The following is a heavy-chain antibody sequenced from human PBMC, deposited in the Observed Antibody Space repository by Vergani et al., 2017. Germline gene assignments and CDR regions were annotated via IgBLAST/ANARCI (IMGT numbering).Heavy chain of an antibody. CDR2: ISGNAIST. CDR3: ANDATMIVVSFAFFDY. V-gene: IGHV3-23*01. J-gene: IGHJ4*02. CDR1: GFTFNIYA. D-gene: IGHD3-22*01. Sequence: EVQLLESGGVMVQPGGSLRLSCATSGFTFNIYAMSWVRQAPGKGLEWVSAISGNAISTYYADSVKGRFTISRDNSENTLYLQMNSLRAEDTAVYYCANDATMIVVSFAFFDYWGRGTLVTVSS.